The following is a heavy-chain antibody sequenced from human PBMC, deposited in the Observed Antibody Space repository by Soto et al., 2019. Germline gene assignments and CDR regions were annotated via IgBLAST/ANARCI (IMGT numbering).Heavy chain of an antibody. CDR3: AKIYSSSRQRGNWFDP. CDR2: ISGSGGST. J-gene: IGHJ5*02. CDR1: GFTFSSYA. D-gene: IGHD6-13*01. Sequence: EVQLLESGGGLVQPGGSLRLSCAASGFTFSSYAMSWVRQAPGKWLEWVSAISGSGGSTYYADSVKGRFTISRDNSKSTLYLQMNSLRAEDTAVYYCAKIYSSSRQRGNWFDPWGQGTLVTVSS. V-gene: IGHV3-23*01.